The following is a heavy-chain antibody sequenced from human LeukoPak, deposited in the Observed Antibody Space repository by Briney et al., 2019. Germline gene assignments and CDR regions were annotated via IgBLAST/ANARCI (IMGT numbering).Heavy chain of an antibody. V-gene: IGHV3-15*07. J-gene: IGHJ6*02. D-gene: IGHD3-10*01. CDR3: TTYYYGSGNYYKLDV. Sequence: GGSLRLSCVASGFTFSSYSMNWVRQAPGKGLEWVGRIKSKADGGTADYAAPVKGRFTISRDDSKNTLYLQMNSLKTEDTAVYYCTTYYYGSGNYYKLDVWGQGTTVTVSS. CDR2: IKSKADGGTA. CDR1: GFTFSSYS.